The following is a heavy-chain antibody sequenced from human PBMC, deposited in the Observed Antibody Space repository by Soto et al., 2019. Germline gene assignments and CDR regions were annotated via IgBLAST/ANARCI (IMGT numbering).Heavy chain of an antibody. Sequence: PSETLSLTCTVSGGSISSYYWSWIRQPPGKGLEWIGYIYYSGSTNYNPSLKSRVTISVDTSKNQFSLKLSSVTAADTAVYYCARQTVTTTNWFDPWGQGTLVTVSS. CDR3: ARQTVTTTNWFDP. J-gene: IGHJ5*02. CDR2: IYYSGST. V-gene: IGHV4-59*08. CDR1: GGSISSYY. D-gene: IGHD4-4*01.